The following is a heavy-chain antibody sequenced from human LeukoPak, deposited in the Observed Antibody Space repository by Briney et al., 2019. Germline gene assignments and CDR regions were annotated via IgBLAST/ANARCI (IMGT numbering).Heavy chain of an antibody. CDR1: GGSFSGYY. J-gene: IGHJ1*01. V-gene: IGHV4-34*01. Sequence: SETLSLTCAVYGGSFSGYYWSWIRQPPGKGLEWIGEINHSGSTNYNPSLKSRVTISVDTSKNQFSLKLSSVTAADTAVYYCASSFGQDIVVVPAADHSGPKYFQHWGQGTLVTVSS. D-gene: IGHD2-2*01. CDR2: INHSGST. CDR3: ASSFGQDIVVVPAADHSGPKYFQH.